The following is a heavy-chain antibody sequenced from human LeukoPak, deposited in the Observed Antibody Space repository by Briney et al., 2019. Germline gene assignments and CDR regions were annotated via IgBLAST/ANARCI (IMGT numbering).Heavy chain of an antibody. J-gene: IGHJ6*02. Sequence: ASVKVSCKASGYTFTSYYMHWVRQPPGQGLEWMGIINPSGDNTNYAQKFQGRVTMTRDTPTSTVYMEVSSLRSDDTAVYYCARDYAVPGATDYYYYGMDVWGQGTTVTVSS. CDR3: ARDYAVPGATDYYYYGMDV. CDR1: GYTFTSYY. D-gene: IGHD2-2*01. V-gene: IGHV1-46*01. CDR2: INPSGDNT.